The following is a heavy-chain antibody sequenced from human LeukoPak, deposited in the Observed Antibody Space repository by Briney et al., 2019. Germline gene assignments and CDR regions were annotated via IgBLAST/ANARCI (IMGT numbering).Heavy chain of an antibody. J-gene: IGHJ4*02. CDR2: SYGSGTT. Sequence: PSETLSLTCTVSGGSISDGGYYWSWIRQHPGKGLDCIGNSYGSGTTYYSPALQSRVTISVDTSDNKFSLKLKSLTAADTAVYYCARGGDRRGFDYWGQGTLVTVSS. CDR3: ARGGDRRGFDY. CDR1: GGSISDGGYY. V-gene: IGHV4-31*03. D-gene: IGHD1-14*01.